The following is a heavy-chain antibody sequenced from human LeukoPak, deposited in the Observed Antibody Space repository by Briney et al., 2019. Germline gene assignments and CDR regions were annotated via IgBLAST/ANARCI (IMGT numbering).Heavy chain of an antibody. CDR2: IDHSGSA. V-gene: IGHV4-59*01. CDR1: GGSISSYY. D-gene: IGHD4-23*01. J-gene: IGHJ4*02. CDR3: ARWDYGGNPGQFDY. Sequence: SETLSLTCTVSGGSISSYYWSWLWQPPGKGPEWIGYIDHSGSASYNPSLKSRVTISVDTSENQFSLWLNSVTAADTAVYYCARWDYGGNPGQFDYWGQGTLVTVSS.